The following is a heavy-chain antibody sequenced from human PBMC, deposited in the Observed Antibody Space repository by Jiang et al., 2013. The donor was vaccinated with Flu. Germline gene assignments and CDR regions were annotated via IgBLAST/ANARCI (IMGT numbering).Heavy chain of an antibody. D-gene: IGHD3-10*02. CDR3: AREDSLVPI. Sequence: PGLVKPSETLSLTCGVSGYSINNGYYWGWIRQPPGKGLEWIGHISHSGRTYYNPSLKSRVSISVDTPENAFSLRVTSVTAADTAVYYCAREDSLVPIWGQGTMVTVSS. CDR2: ISHSGRT. V-gene: IGHV4-38-2*01. CDR1: GYSINNGYY. J-gene: IGHJ3*02.